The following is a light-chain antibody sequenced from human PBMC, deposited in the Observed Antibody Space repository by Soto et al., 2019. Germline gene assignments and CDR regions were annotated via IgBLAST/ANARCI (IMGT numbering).Light chain of an antibody. CDR1: SSDVGVYNY. Sequence: QSVLTQPASVSGSPGQSITISCTGTSSDVGVYNYVSWYQQHPGKAPKLMIYDVSNRPSGVSNRFSGSKSGNTASLTISGLQAEDEADYYCSSYTSSITLVVFGGGTQLTVL. J-gene: IGLJ2*01. V-gene: IGLV2-14*01. CDR2: DVS. CDR3: SSYTSSITLVV.